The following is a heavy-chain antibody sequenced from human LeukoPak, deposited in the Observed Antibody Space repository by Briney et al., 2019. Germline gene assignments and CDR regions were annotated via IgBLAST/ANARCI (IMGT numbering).Heavy chain of an antibody. D-gene: IGHD3-16*01. CDR2: ISSSSSYI. V-gene: IGHV3-21*01. CDR3: ARDRGSLGFPHYYYYYMDV. J-gene: IGHJ6*03. CDR1: GFTFISYS. Sequence: GGSLRLSCAASGFTFISYSMNWVRQAPGKGLEWVSSISSSSSYIYYADSVKGRFTISRDNAKNSLYLQMNSMRAEDTAVYYCARDRGSLGFPHYYYYYMDVWGKGTTVTISS.